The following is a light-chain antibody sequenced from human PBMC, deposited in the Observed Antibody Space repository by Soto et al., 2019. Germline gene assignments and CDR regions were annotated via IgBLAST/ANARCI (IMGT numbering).Light chain of an antibody. V-gene: IGLV2-14*01. CDR2: DVS. CDR3: SSYTSSSTQV. CDR1: SSDVGGYNY. Sequence: QSVLNQPASVSGSPGQSITISCTGTSSDVGGYNYVSWYQQHPGKAPKLMIYDVSNRPSRVSNRFSGSKSGNTASLTISGLQAEDEADYYCSSYTSSSTQVFGGGTNVTVL. J-gene: IGLJ2*01.